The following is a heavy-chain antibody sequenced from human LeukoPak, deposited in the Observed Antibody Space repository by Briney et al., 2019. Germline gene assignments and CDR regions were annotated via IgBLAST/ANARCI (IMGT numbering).Heavy chain of an antibody. CDR2: IWYDGSNK. V-gene: IGHV3-33*01. CDR1: GFTFSTSV. CDR3: ARHYDILTDTEPCFTL. D-gene: IGHD3-9*01. Sequence: GRSLRHPCAASGFTFSTSVMHWVRQAPGKGLEWVAVIWYDGSNKYYADSVKGRLTISRDNSKNTLYLQMNSLRAEDTAVYYCARHYDILTDTEPCFTLWGRGTLVTVSS. J-gene: IGHJ2*01.